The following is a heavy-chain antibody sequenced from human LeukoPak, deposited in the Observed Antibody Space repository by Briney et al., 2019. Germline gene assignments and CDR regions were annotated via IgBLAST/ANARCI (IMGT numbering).Heavy chain of an antibody. CDR2: IYYSGNT. D-gene: IGHD6-19*01. Sequence: SETLSLTCTVSGGSISSFYWSWIRQPPGKGLEWIGYIYYSGNTNYNPSLKSRVTISVDTSKNQFSLKLSSVTAADTAVYYCARDVPLSSGAYSIWGQGTMVTVSS. J-gene: IGHJ3*02. V-gene: IGHV4-59*01. CDR1: GGSISSFY. CDR3: ARDVPLSSGAYSI.